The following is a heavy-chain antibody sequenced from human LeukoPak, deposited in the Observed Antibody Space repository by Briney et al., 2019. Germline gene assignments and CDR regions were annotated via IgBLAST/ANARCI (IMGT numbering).Heavy chain of an antibody. D-gene: IGHD6-13*01. CDR2: ISGSNRYI. CDR1: GFTFNSYS. J-gene: IGHJ5*02. CDR3: ARLTYSNNWYFRRGLDNWFDP. V-gene: IGHV3-21*01. Sequence: GGSLRLSCAASGFTFNSYSMNWVRQAPGKGLEWVSSISGSNRYIYYADSMKGRFTISRDNAKNSLYLQMNSLRAEDTAVYYCARLTYSNNWYFRRGLDNWFDPWGQGTLVTVSS.